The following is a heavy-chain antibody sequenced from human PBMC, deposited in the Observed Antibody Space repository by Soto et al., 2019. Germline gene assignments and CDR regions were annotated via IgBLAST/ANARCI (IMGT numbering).Heavy chain of an antibody. CDR3: ARHVFPSGSLNY. CDR1: GGSISSSSYY. V-gene: IGHV4-39*01. D-gene: IGHD1-26*01. CDR2: IYYSGST. J-gene: IGHJ4*02. Sequence: SETLSLTCTVSGGSISSSSYYWGWIRQPPGKGLEWIGSIYYSGSTYYNPSLKSRVTISVDTSKNQFSLKLSSVTAADTAVYSWARHVFPSGSLNYWAQETRVTVSS.